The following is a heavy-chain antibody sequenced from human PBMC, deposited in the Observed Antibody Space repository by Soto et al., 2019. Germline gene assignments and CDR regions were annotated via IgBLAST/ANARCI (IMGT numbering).Heavy chain of an antibody. J-gene: IGHJ6*02. D-gene: IGHD3-22*01. CDR1: GFTFSSYD. CDR3: ARVRHYYDSSGFVRYYYGMDV. CDR2: IGTAGDT. Sequence: EVQLVESGGGLVQPGGSLRLSCAASGFTFSSYDMHWVRQATGKGLEWVSAIGTAGDTYYPGSVKGRFTISRENAKNSVYLQMNSLRAEDAAVYYCARVRHYYDSSGFVRYYYGMDVWGQGTTVTVS. V-gene: IGHV3-13*01.